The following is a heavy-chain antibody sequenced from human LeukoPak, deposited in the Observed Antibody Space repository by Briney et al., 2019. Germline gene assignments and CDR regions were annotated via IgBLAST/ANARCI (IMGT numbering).Heavy chain of an antibody. V-gene: IGHV4-34*01. CDR1: GFTFTDYW. Sequence: GSLRLSCAASGFTFTDYWMTWVRQPPGKGLEWIGEINHSGSTNYNPSLKSRVTISVDTSKNQFSLKLSSVTAADTAVYYCARGFYSDYWGQGTLVTVSS. CDR3: ARGFYSDY. D-gene: IGHD2-21*01. CDR2: INHSGST. J-gene: IGHJ4*02.